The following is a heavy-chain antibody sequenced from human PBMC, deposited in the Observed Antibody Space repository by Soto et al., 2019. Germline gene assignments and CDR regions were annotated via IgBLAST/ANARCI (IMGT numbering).Heavy chain of an antibody. CDR3: ARALTGTIHPHYFDL. CDR1: GYNFNDYW. J-gene: IGHJ4*02. Sequence: GESLKISCKGSGYNFNDYWIGWVRQMPGKGLEWMGIIYPGDSDTRYSPSFRGQVTISADNSVTTAYLQWSSLKVSDTAMYFCARALTGTIHPHYFDLWGQGTLVT. D-gene: IGHD1-7*01. CDR2: IYPGDSDT. V-gene: IGHV5-51*01.